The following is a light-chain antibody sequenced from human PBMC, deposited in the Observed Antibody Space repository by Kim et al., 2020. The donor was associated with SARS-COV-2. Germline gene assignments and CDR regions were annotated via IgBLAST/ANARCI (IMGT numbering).Light chain of an antibody. CDR1: SSNIGTQY. V-gene: IGLV1-47*01. Sequence: QSVLTQSPSASGTPGQRVTISCSGSSSNIGTQYVYWYQHLPGTAPKLLIYRNNERPSGVPDRFSGSKSGTSASLAISGLRSEDEDDYYCATWDNSLRGRVFGGGTQLTVL. CDR2: RNN. CDR3: ATWDNSLRGRV. J-gene: IGLJ3*02.